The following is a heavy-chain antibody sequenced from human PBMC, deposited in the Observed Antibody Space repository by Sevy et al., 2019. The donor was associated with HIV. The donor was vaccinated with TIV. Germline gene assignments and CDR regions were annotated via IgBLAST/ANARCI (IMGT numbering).Heavy chain of an antibody. D-gene: IGHD4-4*01. CDR2: ISGSGGST. J-gene: IGHJ4*02. Sequence: GGSLRLSCAASGFTFSSYAMSWVRQAPGKGLEWVSAISGSGGSTYYADSVKGRFTISRDNSKNTLYLQMNSLGAEDTAVYYCAKWIYGNLYYFDYWGQGTLVTVSS. CDR3: AKWIYGNLYYFDY. V-gene: IGHV3-23*01. CDR1: GFTFSSYA.